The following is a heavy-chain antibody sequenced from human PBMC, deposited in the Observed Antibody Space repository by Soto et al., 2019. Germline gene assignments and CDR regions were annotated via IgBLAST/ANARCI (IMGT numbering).Heavy chain of an antibody. CDR1: GFTFSGSA. D-gene: IGHD3-22*01. J-gene: IGHJ4*02. V-gene: IGHV3-73*01. Sequence: GGSLRLSCAASGFTFSGSAMHWVRQASGKGLEWVGRIRSKANSYATAYAASVKGRFTISRDDSKNTAYLQMNSLKTEDTAVYYSTSYYYDSSGNLYFDYWGQGTLVTV. CDR2: IRSKANSYAT. CDR3: TSYYYDSSGNLYFDY.